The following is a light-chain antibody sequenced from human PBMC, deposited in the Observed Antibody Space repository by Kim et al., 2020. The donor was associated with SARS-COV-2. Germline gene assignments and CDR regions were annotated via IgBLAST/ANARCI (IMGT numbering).Light chain of an antibody. CDR1: SSDVGGYKY. Sequence: SALTQPASVSGSPGQSITISCTGTSSDVGGYKYVSWYQQHPDKAPKLMIYDVSNRPSGISNRFSGSKSANTASLTISGLQAEDEADYYCSSYINSSVLWVFGGGTQLTVL. V-gene: IGLV2-14*03. CDR2: DVS. J-gene: IGLJ3*02. CDR3: SSYINSSVLWV.